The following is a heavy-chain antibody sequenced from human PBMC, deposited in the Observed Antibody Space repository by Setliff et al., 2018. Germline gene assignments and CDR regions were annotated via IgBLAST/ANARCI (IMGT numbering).Heavy chain of an antibody. CDR2: IYPGDSDT. J-gene: IGHJ4*02. Sequence: GESLKISCKGSGYSFTSYWIGWVRQMPGKGLEWMGIIYPGDSDTRYSPSFQGQVTISADKSISTAYLQWSSLKASDMALYYCAKDQKLYYYHRAKNLWGQGTLVTVSS. CDR3: AKDQKLYYYHRAKNL. D-gene: IGHD2-2*01. CDR1: GYSFTSYW. V-gene: IGHV5-51*01.